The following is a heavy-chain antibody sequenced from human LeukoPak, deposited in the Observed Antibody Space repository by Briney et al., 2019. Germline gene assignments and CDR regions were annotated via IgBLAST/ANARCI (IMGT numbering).Heavy chain of an antibody. Sequence: GGSLRLSCAASGFTFDDYGMSWVRQAPGEGLEWVSGINWNGGSTGYADSVKGRFTISRDNAKNSLYLQMNSLRAEDTALYHCARYSSSWSYYYGMDVWGQGTTVTVSS. V-gene: IGHV3-20*01. CDR1: GFTFDDYG. J-gene: IGHJ6*02. D-gene: IGHD6-13*01. CDR3: ARYSSSWSYYYGMDV. CDR2: INWNGGST.